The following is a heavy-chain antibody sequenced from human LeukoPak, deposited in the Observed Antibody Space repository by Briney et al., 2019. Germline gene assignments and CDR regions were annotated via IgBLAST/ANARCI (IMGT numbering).Heavy chain of an antibody. CDR3: ARLTRRSGNYFEN. V-gene: IGHV4-59*01. J-gene: IGHJ4*02. Sequence: KPSETLSLTCTVSGDSIGSYYWNWIRQPPGKGLEWIGYIYSSGSTNYNPSLKSRVTMSLDTSKNQFSLKLSSVTAADTAVYYCARLTRRSGNYFENWGQGVLVTVSS. D-gene: IGHD1-1*01. CDR1: GDSIGSYY. CDR2: IYSSGST.